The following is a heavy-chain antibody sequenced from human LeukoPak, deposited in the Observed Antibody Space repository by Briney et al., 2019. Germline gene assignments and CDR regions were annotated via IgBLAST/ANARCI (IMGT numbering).Heavy chain of an antibody. CDR2: IYYSGST. Sequence: PSETLSLTCIVSGGSISSYYWCWIRQRPGKGLEWIGHIYYSGSTNYNPSLNSRVTISVDTSKNQYSLKLSSVTAADTAVYYCARHGAGVATKMYYLDYWGQGTLVTVSS. CDR1: GGSISSYY. D-gene: IGHD3-3*01. V-gene: IGHV4-59*08. CDR3: ARHGAGVATKMYYLDY. J-gene: IGHJ4*02.